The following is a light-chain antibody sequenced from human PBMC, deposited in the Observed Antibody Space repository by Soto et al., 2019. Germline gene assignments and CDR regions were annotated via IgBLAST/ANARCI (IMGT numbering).Light chain of an antibody. CDR2: EVA. CDR3: TSSRSATSPPYV. Sequence: QSALTQPASVSGSPGQSITISCTGTSSDIGAYNFVSWYQHHPGKAPKLLIYEVAYRPSWISNRFSGSKSANPASLTISGLPDDDDADYFCTSSRSATSPPYVFGSRTTVP. CDR1: SSDIGAYNF. J-gene: IGLJ1*01. V-gene: IGLV2-14*01.